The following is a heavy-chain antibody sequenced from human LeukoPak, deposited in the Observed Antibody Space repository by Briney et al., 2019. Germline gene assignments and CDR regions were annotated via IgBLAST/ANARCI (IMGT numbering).Heavy chain of an antibody. CDR1: GFTFSSYA. V-gene: IGHV3-30-3*01. Sequence: SGESLRLSCAASGFTFSSYAMHWVRQAPGKGLEWVAVISYDGSNKYYADSVKGRFTISRDNSENTLYLQMNSLRAEDTAVYYCASRLFDYWGQGTLVTVSS. CDR3: ASRLFDY. CDR2: ISYDGSNK. J-gene: IGHJ4*02.